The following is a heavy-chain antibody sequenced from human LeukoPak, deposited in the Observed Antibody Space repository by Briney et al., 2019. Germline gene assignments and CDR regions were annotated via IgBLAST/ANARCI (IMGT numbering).Heavy chain of an antibody. CDR2: INHSGGT. Sequence: SETLSLTCAVYGGSFSGYYWSWIRQPPGKGLEWIGEINHSGGTNYNPSLKSRVTISVDTSKNQFSLKLSSVTAADTAVYYCARVRNYGRGYYYYYYMDVWGKGTTVTVSS. D-gene: IGHD4-11*01. CDR1: GGSFSGYY. V-gene: IGHV4-34*01. CDR3: ARVRNYGRGYYYYYYMDV. J-gene: IGHJ6*03.